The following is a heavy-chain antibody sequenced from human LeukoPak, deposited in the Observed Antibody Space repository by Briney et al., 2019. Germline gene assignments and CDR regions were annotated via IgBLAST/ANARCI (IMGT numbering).Heavy chain of an antibody. Sequence: GGSLRLSCAASGFTFTSYAMSWVRQAPGKGLEWVSAISGSGGSTYYADSVKGRFTISRDNSKNTLYLQMNSLRAEDTAVYYCARDGYSYGTFDYWGQGTLVTVSS. V-gene: IGHV3-23*01. CDR2: ISGSGGST. J-gene: IGHJ4*02. CDR1: GFTFTSYA. CDR3: ARDGYSYGTFDY. D-gene: IGHD5-18*01.